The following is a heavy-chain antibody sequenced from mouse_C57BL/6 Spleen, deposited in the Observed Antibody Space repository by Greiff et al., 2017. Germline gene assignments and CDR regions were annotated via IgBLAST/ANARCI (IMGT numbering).Heavy chain of an antibody. J-gene: IGHJ3*01. Sequence: EVKLQQSGPELVKPGASVKISCKASGYTFTDYYMNWVKQSHGQSLEWIGDISPNTGGTSYNQKFKGKATLTVDKSSRTAYMELRSLTSEDSAVYYCARWNHAYWGQGTLVTVSA. CDR2: ISPNTGGT. V-gene: IGHV1-26*01. CDR1: GYTFTDYY. CDR3: ARWNHAY.